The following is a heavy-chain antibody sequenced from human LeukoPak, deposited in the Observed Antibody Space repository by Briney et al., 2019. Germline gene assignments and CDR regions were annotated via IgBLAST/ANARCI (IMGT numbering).Heavy chain of an antibody. J-gene: IGHJ4*02. CDR2: IYHSGST. CDR3: ARDGNLVGAKGASDY. CDR1: GYSISSGYY. V-gene: IGHV4-38-2*02. D-gene: IGHD1-26*01. Sequence: SETLSLTCTVSGYSISSGYYWGWIRQPPGKGLEWIGSIYHSGSTYYNPSLKSRVTISVDTSKNQFSLKLSSVTAADTAVYYCARDGNLVGAKGASDYWGQGTLVTVSS.